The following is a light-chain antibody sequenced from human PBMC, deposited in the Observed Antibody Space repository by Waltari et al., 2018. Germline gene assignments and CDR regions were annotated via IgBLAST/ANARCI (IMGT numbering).Light chain of an antibody. CDR3: QVWHKSTDHTWV. CDR1: NIGTKS. CDR2: NDD. J-gene: IGLJ1*01. V-gene: IGLV3-21*02. Sequence: SYVLTQPPSVSVAPGQTATITCGGANIGTKSVHWYQQKPGQSPVLVIFNDDDRPSGIPERFSGSNSGNTATLTISRVEAGDEADYYCQVWHKSTDHTWVFGTGTEVTVL.